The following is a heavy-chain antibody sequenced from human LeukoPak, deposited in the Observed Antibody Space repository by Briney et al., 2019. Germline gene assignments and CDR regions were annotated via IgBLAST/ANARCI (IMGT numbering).Heavy chain of an antibody. CDR1: GFTFSGYW. J-gene: IGHJ4*02. Sequence: GGSLRLSCAASGFTFSGYWMHWVRQAPGKGLEWVAVIWYDGSNKYYADSVKGRFTISRDNSKNTLYLQMNSLRAEDTAVYYCARDLPSDTAMALDYWGQGTLVTVSS. CDR3: ARDLPSDTAMALDY. V-gene: IGHV3-33*08. D-gene: IGHD5-18*01. CDR2: IWYDGSNK.